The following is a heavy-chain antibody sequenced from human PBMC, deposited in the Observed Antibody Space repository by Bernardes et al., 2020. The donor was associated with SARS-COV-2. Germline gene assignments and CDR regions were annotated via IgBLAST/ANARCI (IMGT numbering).Heavy chain of an antibody. J-gene: IGHJ4*02. CDR3: TRVGTSGNLNF. CDR1: GFIFSHPW. D-gene: IGHD1-1*01. Sequence: GGSLRLSCAASGFIFSHPWMSWVRQAPGKGLEWVGLIKTNSDDGATVYAAPVKGRFTISRDDSISTLYLQMNSLKTDDTAVYYCTRVGTSGNLNFWGQGTLVTVSS. CDR2: IKTNSDDGAT. V-gene: IGHV3-15*01.